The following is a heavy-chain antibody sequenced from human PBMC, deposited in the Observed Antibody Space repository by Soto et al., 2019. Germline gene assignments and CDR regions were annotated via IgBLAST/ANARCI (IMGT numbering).Heavy chain of an antibody. J-gene: IGHJ6*03. Sequence: GASVEVCWKASGYTFTSCAIKWVRQATGQGLEWMGWVSPNSGNTGSAQKFQGRVTMAMNTSISPAYMELGSLRSEDTAVYFCAAAEGAPYYCTVSAVWVKGTTVPVS. V-gene: IGHV1-8*01. CDR1: GYTFTSCA. CDR3: AAAEGAPYYCTVSAV. CDR2: VSPNSGNT. D-gene: IGHD3-22*01.